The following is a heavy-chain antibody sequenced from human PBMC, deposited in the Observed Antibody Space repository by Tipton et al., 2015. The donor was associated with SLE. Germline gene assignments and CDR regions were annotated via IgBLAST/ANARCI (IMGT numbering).Heavy chain of an antibody. CDR3: ARGGERDY. D-gene: IGHD2-21*01. CDR1: GFTFDDYA. J-gene: IGHJ4*02. V-gene: IGHV3-9*01. Sequence: SLRLSCAASGFTFDDYAMHWVRQVPGKGLEWVSGINWNSENIGYADSVKGRFIISRDNAKNSLFLQMNSLRPEDTAVYYCARGGERDYWGQGTLVTVSS. CDR2: INWNSENI.